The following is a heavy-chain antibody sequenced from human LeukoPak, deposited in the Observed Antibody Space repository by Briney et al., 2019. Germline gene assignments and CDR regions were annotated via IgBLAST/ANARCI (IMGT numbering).Heavy chain of an antibody. V-gene: IGHV3-48*03. CDR2: ISSGGTTI. Sequence: GGSLRLSCAASGFTFSEFEMNWVRQAPGKGLEWVSDISSGGTTIFYADSVKGRFTISRDNAKNSLYLQMNSLRDEDTAIYYCTRGLVVWGQGALVTVSS. J-gene: IGHJ4*02. CDR1: GFTFSEFE. CDR3: TRGLVV. D-gene: IGHD2-2*01.